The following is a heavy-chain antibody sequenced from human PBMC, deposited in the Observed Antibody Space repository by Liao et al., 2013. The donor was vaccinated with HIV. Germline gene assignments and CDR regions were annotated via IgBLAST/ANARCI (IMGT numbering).Heavy chain of an antibody. CDR1: GASVSSFF. V-gene: IGHV4-59*02. J-gene: IGHJ4*02. Sequence: QVQLQESGPGLVRPSETLSLTCTVSGASVSSFFWSWIRQPPGKGLEWIGYIYYSGSANYNPSLKSRVTLSIDTSKNQFSLNLTSVTAADTAVYYCARGDARFLNYWGQGTLVTGLL. CDR2: IYYSGSA. D-gene: IGHD3-3*01. CDR3: ARGDARFLNY.